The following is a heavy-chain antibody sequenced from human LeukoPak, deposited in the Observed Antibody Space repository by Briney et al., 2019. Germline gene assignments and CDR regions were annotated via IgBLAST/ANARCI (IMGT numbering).Heavy chain of an antibody. J-gene: IGHJ4*02. CDR3: ARGQQLVGDY. CDR2: IYGGGST. V-gene: IGHV3-53*01. D-gene: IGHD6-13*01. CDR1: GFTVSSNY. Sequence: PGGSLRHSRAASGFTVSSNYMTWVRQAPGKGLEWVSVIYGGGSTYYADSVKGRFTISRDNSKNTLYLQMNSLRAEDTAVYYCARGQQLVGDYWGEGTLVTVSS.